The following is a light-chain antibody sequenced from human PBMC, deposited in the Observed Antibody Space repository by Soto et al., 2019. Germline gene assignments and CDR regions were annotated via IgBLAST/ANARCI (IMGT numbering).Light chain of an antibody. CDR3: QTWGTGIVV. CDR2: VNSDGSH. V-gene: IGLV4-69*01. J-gene: IGLJ2*01. CDR1: SGHSTYA. Sequence: QPVLTQSPSASASLGASVKLTCTLSSGHSTYAIAWHQQQPETGPRYLMNVNSDGSHTKGDGIPDRFSGSSSGAERYLTISSLQSEDEADYYCQTWGTGIVVFGGGTKLTAL.